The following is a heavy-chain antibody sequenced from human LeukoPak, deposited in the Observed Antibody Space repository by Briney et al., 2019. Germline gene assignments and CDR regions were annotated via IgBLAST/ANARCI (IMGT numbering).Heavy chain of an antibody. Sequence: SETLSLTCAVYGGSFSGYYWSWIRQPPGKGLEWIGEINHSGSTNYNPSLKSRVTISVDTSKNQFSLKLSSVTAADTAVYYCAAGNPDSFDIWGQGTMVTVSS. J-gene: IGHJ3*02. D-gene: IGHD1-14*01. CDR3: AAGNPDSFDI. CDR1: GGSFSGYY. V-gene: IGHV4-34*01. CDR2: INHSGST.